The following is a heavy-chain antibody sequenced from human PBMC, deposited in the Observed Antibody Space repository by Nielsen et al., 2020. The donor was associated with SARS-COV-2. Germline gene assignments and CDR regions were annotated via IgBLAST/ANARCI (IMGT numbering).Heavy chain of an antibody. CDR2: ISFDGTTK. CDR3: ARDNWGRMDV. V-gene: IGHV3-30-3*01. CDR1: GFTFRTYA. J-gene: IGHJ6*02. Sequence: GGSLRLSCAASGFTFRTYAMHWVRQAPGKGLEWVAIISFDGTTKYNEDSVKGRFTISRDNSKNTLYLQMNSLRAEDTAVYYCARDNWGRMDVWGQGTTVTVSS. D-gene: IGHD7-27*01.